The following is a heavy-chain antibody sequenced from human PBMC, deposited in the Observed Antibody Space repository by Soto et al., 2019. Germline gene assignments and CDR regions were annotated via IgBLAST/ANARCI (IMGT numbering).Heavy chain of an antibody. D-gene: IGHD5-12*01. CDR3: ARYSGYDFHDYYGMDV. V-gene: IGHV4-4*02. Sequence: SETLSLTCAVSGGSISSSNWWSWVRQPPGKGLEWIGEIYHSGSTNYNPYLQSRVTISVDKSKNQFSLKLSSVTAADTAVYYCARYSGYDFHDYYGMDVWGQGTTVTVSS. CDR1: GGSISSSNW. CDR2: IYHSGST. J-gene: IGHJ6*02.